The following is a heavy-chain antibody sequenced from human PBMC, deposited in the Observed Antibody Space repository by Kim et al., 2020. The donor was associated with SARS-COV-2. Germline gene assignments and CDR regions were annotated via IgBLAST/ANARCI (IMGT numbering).Heavy chain of an antibody. D-gene: IGHD4-17*01. CDR3: ARVRHDYCYYYYYMDV. Sequence: VKGRFTIARDNAKNSLYLQMNSLRAEDTAVYYCARVRHDYCYYYYYMDVWGKGTTVTVSS. J-gene: IGHJ6*03. V-gene: IGHV3-21*01.